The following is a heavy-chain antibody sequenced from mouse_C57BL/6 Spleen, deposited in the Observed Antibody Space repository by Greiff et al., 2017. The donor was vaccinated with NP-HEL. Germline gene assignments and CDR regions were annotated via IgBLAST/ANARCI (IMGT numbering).Heavy chain of an antibody. Sequence: EVHLVESGGDLVKPGGSLKLSCAASGFTFSSYGMSWVRQTPDKRLEWVATISSGGSYTYYPDSVKGRFTISRDNAKNTLYLQMSSLKSEDTAMYYCARQEGNYNWYFDVWGTGTTVTVSS. D-gene: IGHD2-1*01. CDR2: ISSGGSYT. J-gene: IGHJ1*03. CDR3: ARQEGNYNWYFDV. CDR1: GFTFSSYG. V-gene: IGHV5-6*01.